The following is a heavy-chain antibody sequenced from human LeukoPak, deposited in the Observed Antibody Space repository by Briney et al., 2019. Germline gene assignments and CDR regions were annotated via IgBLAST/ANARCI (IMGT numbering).Heavy chain of an antibody. CDR1: GFAFSNCW. CDR3: ARGDFWSGDYTDAFDV. D-gene: IGHD3-3*01. CDR2: IKPDGSEK. Sequence: PGGSLRLSCAASGFAFSNCWMSWVRQAPRKGLEWVANIKPDGSEKYCVDSVKGRFSISSDNVRNVLYLQMNNLRSEDTALYYCARGDFWSGDYTDAFDVRGQEKMVTVSA. J-gene: IGHJ3*01. V-gene: IGHV3-7*04.